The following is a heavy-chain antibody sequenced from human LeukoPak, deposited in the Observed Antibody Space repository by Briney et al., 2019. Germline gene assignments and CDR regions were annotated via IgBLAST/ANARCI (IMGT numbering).Heavy chain of an antibody. D-gene: IGHD6-25*01. CDR3: ARGVRRRPDAFDI. Sequence: GGSLRLSCAASGFTVSSNYMSWVCQAPGKGLEWVSVIYSGGSTYYADSVKGRFTISRDNSKNTLYLQMNSLRAEDTAVYYCARGVRRRPDAFDIWGQGTMVTVSS. J-gene: IGHJ3*02. CDR1: GFTVSSNY. CDR2: IYSGGST. V-gene: IGHV3-66*01.